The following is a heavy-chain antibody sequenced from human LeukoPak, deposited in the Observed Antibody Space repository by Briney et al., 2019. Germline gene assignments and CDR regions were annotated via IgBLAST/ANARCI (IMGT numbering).Heavy chain of an antibody. CDR2: ISSSSSYT. J-gene: IGHJ4*02. D-gene: IGHD2-2*01. CDR1: GFTISDYY. Sequence: GGSLRLSCAASGFTISDYYMSWIRQAPGKGPEWVSYISSSSSYTNYADSVKGRFTISRDNAKNSLYLQMNSLRAEDTAVYYCARYCSSTSCYDYWGQGTLVTVSS. V-gene: IGHV3-11*03. CDR3: ARYCSSTSCYDY.